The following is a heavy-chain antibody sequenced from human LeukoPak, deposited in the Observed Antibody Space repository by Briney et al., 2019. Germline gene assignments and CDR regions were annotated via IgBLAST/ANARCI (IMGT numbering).Heavy chain of an antibody. CDR3: ATETIGRHYDY. CDR1: GFTFSSCG. V-gene: IGHV3-21*01. D-gene: IGHD1-14*01. J-gene: IGHJ4*02. CDR2: IGPTGTDR. Sequence: PGGSLRPSCAASGFTFSSCGFNWVRQAPGKGLEWVSSIGPTGTDRYYADSVRGRFTISRDNAKNSMYLQMDSLRDGDTAVYYCATETIGRHYDYWGQGTLLTVSS.